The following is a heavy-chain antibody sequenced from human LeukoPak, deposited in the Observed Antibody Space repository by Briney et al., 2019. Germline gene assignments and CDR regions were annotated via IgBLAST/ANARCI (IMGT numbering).Heavy chain of an antibody. CDR1: GFTFSTYS. Sequence: GGSLRLSCAASGFTFSTYSMNWVRQAPGKGLEWVSSISSSSSYIYYADSVKGRFTISRDNAKNSLYLQMSSLRDEDTAIYYCARDEGSSSWYGALDYWGQGTLVTISS. CDR3: ARDEGSSSWYGALDY. CDR2: ISSSSSYI. D-gene: IGHD6-13*01. J-gene: IGHJ4*02. V-gene: IGHV3-21*01.